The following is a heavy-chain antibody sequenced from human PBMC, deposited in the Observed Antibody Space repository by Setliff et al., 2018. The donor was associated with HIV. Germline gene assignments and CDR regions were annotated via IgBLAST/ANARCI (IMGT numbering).Heavy chain of an antibody. J-gene: IGHJ6*03. Sequence: SETLSLTCTVSGGSISSYYWGWIRQSPGKGLEWIGQINHSGSTNYNPSLRSRDTIRVDMSKNQFSLEVTAVTAADTAVYYCVRGWDDKVSTISAPYYYYMDVWGKGTTVTVSS. D-gene: IGHD5-12*01. CDR3: VRGWDDKVSTISAPYYYYMDV. CDR1: GGSISSYY. V-gene: IGHV4-34*01. CDR2: INHSGST.